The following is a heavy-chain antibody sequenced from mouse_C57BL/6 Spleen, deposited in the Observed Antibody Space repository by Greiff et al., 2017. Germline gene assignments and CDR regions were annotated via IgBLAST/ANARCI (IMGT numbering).Heavy chain of an antibody. J-gene: IGHJ2*01. Sequence: DVKLQESGPGLVKPSQSLSLTCSVTGYSITSGYYWNWIRQFPGNKLECLGYISYDGSNNYNPSLKNRTTITLDTYKNQFLLKLNSRTTEDTATYYCAREPLQRDFDYWGQGTTLTVSS. V-gene: IGHV3-6*01. CDR1: GYSITSGYY. CDR2: ISYDGSN. CDR3: AREPLQRDFDY.